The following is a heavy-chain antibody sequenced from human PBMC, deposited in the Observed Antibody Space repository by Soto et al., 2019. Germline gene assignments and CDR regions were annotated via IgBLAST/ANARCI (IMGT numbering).Heavy chain of an antibody. V-gene: IGHV1-2*02. CDR2: INPNSGGT. CDR1: GYTFTGYY. CDR3: ARGGLELARGVIITWSYYFDY. D-gene: IGHD3-10*01. Sequence: ASVKVSCKASGYTFTGYYMHWVRQAPGQGLEWMGWINPNSGGTNYAQKFQGRVTMTRDTSISTAYMELSRLRSDDTAVYYCARGGLELARGVIITWSYYFDYWGQGTLVTVSS. J-gene: IGHJ4*02.